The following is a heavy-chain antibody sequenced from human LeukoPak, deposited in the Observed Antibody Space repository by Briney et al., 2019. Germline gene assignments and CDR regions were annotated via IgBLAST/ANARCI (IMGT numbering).Heavy chain of an antibody. V-gene: IGHV5-51*01. CDR1: GYSFTTYW. J-gene: IGHJ4*02. CDR3: ASPPTRECSSISCPLSY. CDR2: IYPGDSDT. D-gene: IGHD2-2*01. Sequence: GESLKISCKGSGYSFTTYWIAWVRQMPGKGLEWMGIIYPGDSDTRYSSSFQGQVTISVDKSVSAAYLQWSSLKASDTAMYYCASPPTRECSSISCPLSYWGQGTLVTVSS.